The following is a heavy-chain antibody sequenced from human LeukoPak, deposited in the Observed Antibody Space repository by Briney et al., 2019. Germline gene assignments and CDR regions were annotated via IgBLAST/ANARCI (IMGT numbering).Heavy chain of an antibody. CDR3: ARDPTPFSYFDY. CDR2: IYYSGST. J-gene: IGHJ4*02. V-gene: IGHV4-39*07. CDR1: GGSISSSSYY. Sequence: SETLSLTCTVSGGSISSSSYYWGWIRQPPGKGLEWIGSIYYSGSTYYNPSLKSRVTISVDTSKNQFSLKLSSVTAADTAVYYCARDPTPFSYFDYWGQGTLVTVSS.